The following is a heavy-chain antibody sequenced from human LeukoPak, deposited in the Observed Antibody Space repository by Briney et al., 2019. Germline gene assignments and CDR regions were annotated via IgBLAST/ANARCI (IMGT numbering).Heavy chain of an antibody. Sequence: PGGSLRLSCAASGFTFSSYGMHWVRQAPGKGLEWVAVISYDGSNEYYADSVKGRFTISRGNSKNTLYLQMNSLRAEDTAVYYCARHQAGDYYLDYWGQGTLVTVSS. J-gene: IGHJ4*02. V-gene: IGHV3-30*03. CDR3: ARHQAGDYYLDY. CDR2: ISYDGSNE. CDR1: GFTFSSYG. D-gene: IGHD7-27*01.